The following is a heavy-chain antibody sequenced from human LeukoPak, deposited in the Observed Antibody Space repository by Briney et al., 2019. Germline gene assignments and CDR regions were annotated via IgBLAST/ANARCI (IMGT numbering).Heavy chain of an antibody. D-gene: IGHD2-2*01. V-gene: IGHV4-31*03. CDR3: ASLDGYCSSTSCGDY. CDR2: IYYSGST. Sequence: SETLSLSCTVSGGSISSGGYYWSWIRQHPGKGLEWIGYIYYSGSTYYNPSLKSRVTISVDTSKNQFSLKLSAVTAADTAVYYCASLDGYCSSTSCGDYWGQGTLVTVSS. J-gene: IGHJ4*02. CDR1: GGSISSGGYY.